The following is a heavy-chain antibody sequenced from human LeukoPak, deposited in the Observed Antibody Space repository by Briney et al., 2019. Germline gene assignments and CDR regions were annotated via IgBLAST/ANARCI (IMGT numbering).Heavy chain of an antibody. V-gene: IGHV4-61*02. CDR2: IYPSGST. CDR1: GASISSSGDY. Sequence: SETQTLICTVSGASISSSGDYWSWIRQPAGKGLEWIGRIYPSGSTEYDPSLKSRVSISLDTSKNQFSLKLTSVTAADTAVYYCASTGAGPVWFENWGAVAPGSVSS. J-gene: IGHJ5*02. CDR3: ASTGAGPVWFEN. D-gene: IGHD2-2*01.